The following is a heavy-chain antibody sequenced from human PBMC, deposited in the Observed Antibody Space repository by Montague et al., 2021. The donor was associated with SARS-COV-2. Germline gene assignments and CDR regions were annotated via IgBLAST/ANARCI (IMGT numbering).Heavy chain of an antibody. D-gene: IGHD3-10*01. CDR3: ARDLDYYGSGSYPEGFDP. J-gene: IGHJ5*02. CDR2: TNYRSKWHY. CDR1: GDSVSSNSAA. Sequence: CAISGDSVSSNSAAWNWIRQSPSRGLEWLGRTNYRSKWHYDYAVSVKSRLIIIPNTSKNQFSLQLNSVTPEDTAVYYCARDLDYYGSGSYPEGFDPWGQGTLVTVSS. V-gene: IGHV6-1*01.